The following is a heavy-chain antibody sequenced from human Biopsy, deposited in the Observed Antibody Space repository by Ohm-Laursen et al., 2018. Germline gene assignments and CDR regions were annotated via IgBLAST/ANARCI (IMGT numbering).Heavy chain of an antibody. J-gene: IGHJ1*01. CDR2: NIPILGTG. Sequence: GASVKVSCKAPGGTFSNYGVNWVRQAPGQGLEWLGGNIPILGTGNYAQKFQDRVTVAADTSTSTATMELRSLRSDDTAAYYCATKLTGYFHHWGQGTLVSVSS. CDR3: ATKLTGYFHH. V-gene: IGHV1-69*06. D-gene: IGHD3-9*01. CDR1: GGTFSNYG.